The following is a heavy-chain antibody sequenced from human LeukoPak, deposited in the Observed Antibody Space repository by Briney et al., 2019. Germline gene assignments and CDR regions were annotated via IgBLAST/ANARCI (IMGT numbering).Heavy chain of an antibody. V-gene: IGHV3-23*01. Sequence: GGSLRLSCAASGFTFSSYATSWVRQTPGKGLEWVSAISGSGGSTYYADSVQGRFTISRDNSMYTLYLQMNSLRAEDTAVYYCANTPARWLRLEAFDYWGRGTLVTVSS. D-gene: IGHD2-15*01. CDR2: ISGSGGST. CDR1: GFTFSSYA. J-gene: IGHJ4*02. CDR3: ANTPARWLRLEAFDY.